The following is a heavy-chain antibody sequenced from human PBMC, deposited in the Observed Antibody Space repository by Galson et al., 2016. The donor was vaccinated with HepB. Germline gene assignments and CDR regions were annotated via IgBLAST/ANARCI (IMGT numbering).Heavy chain of an antibody. CDR3: ARGATSGCVGGWFDP. V-gene: IGHV1-18*04. J-gene: IGHJ5*02. D-gene: IGHD6-19*01. CDR1: GYTFSNYG. CDR2: ISAFNGDT. Sequence: SVKVSCKASGYTFSNYGISWVRQAPGHGLEWMGWISAFNGDTNYARNFQGRVTMTTDASTTTASMELRSLTSDDTALYYCARGATSGCVGGWFDPWGQGTLLTVSA.